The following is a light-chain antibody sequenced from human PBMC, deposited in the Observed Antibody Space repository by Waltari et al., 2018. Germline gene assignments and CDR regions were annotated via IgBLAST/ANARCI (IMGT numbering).Light chain of an antibody. CDR3: VQAIEFPWT. CDR2: GGS. CDR1: QNLLHSNGHTY. V-gene: IGKV2-40*01. Sequence: DIVMTQTPLSLPITPGEPASISCRSSQNLLHSNGHTYFHWYLQRPGQSPQLLIFGGSNRASGVPDRFSGSGSGTDFTLKISKVEAEDVGVYYCVQAIEFPWTFGQGTKVEI. J-gene: IGKJ1*01.